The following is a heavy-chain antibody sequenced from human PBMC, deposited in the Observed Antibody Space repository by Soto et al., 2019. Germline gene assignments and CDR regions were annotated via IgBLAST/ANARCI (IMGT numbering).Heavy chain of an antibody. Sequence: GGSLRLACAASGFAFSTYAMIGVRQAPGKGLEGVSAISGSGDSTYYADSVKGRFTISRDNSKNTLYLQMSSLRAEDTAIYYGPNDSFITLRRYDYSWGQGTLVPASS. CDR3: PNDSFITLRRYDYS. V-gene: IGHV3-23*01. CDR1: GFAFSTYA. J-gene: IGHJ4*02. CDR2: ISGSGDST. D-gene: IGHD5-12*01.